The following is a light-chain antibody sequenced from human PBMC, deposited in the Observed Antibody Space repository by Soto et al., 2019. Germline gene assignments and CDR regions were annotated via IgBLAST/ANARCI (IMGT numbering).Light chain of an antibody. Sequence: QSALTQPASVSGSPGQSITITCTGTSSDVGSYNLVSWYQQHPGKAPKLMIYEGSKRPSGVPDRFSGSKSGNTASLTISGLQAEDEADYYCCSYAGSYRVVFGGGTELTVL. CDR3: CSYAGSYRVV. J-gene: IGLJ2*01. CDR2: EGS. CDR1: SSDVGSYNL. V-gene: IGLV2-23*01.